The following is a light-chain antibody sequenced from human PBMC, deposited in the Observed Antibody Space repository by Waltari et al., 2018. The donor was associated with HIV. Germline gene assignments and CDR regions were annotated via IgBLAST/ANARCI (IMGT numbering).Light chain of an antibody. CDR3: SSFTTSNTLL. CDR1: SSDIGSYNY. J-gene: IGLJ2*01. V-gene: IGLV2-14*01. CDR2: EVN. Sequence: QSALTQPASVSGSPGQSITVSCTGTSSDIGSYNYVSWYQQTPATAPKLVIYEVNNRPSGISNRFSGSKSGTTASLTISGLQTEDEAHYYCSSFTTSNTLLFGGGTKVTVL.